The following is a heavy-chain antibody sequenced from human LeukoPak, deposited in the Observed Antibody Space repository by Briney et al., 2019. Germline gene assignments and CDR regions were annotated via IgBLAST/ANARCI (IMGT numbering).Heavy chain of an antibody. CDR1: GFTFSTFW. J-gene: IGHJ4*02. Sequence: PGFAVTLPHPPSGFTFSTFWMLRVRPATGQGLEWVGNINPDGSDKKYVDSVKGRFTISRDNDKDSLYLQMNILRAEDTAVYYCVTDQGRAATVWGQGTLVTVSS. D-gene: IGHD2-15*01. CDR3: VTDQGRAATV. V-gene: IGHV3-7*01. CDR2: INPDGSDK.